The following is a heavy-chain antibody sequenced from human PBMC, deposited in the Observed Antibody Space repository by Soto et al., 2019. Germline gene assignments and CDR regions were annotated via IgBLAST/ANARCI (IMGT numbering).Heavy chain of an antibody. Sequence: GGSLRLSCAASGFTVSSNYMSWVRQAPGKGLEWVSVIYSGGSTYYADSVKGRFTISRDNSKDTLYLQMNSLRAEDTAVYYCARLAVTYYYYYMDVWGKGTTVTVSS. V-gene: IGHV3-66*01. CDR3: ARLAVTYYYYYMDV. J-gene: IGHJ6*03. D-gene: IGHD4-4*01. CDR1: GFTVSSNY. CDR2: IYSGGST.